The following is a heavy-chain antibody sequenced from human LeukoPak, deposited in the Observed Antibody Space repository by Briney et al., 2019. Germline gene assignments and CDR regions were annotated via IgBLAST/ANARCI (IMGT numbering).Heavy chain of an antibody. CDR2: INIGNDKR. D-gene: IGHD3-22*01. CDR3: ARAPEYQYDGSGYSGPFDY. CDR1: GYPFSMSA. J-gene: IGHJ4*02. Sequence: ASVKVSCKASGYPFSMSAMHWVRQAPGHRLEWMGWINIGNDKREYSQKFQGRITITWDTSASTAYMELSSLRSEDTAFYYCARAPEYQYDGSGYSGPFDYWGQGTLVTVSS. V-gene: IGHV1-3*04.